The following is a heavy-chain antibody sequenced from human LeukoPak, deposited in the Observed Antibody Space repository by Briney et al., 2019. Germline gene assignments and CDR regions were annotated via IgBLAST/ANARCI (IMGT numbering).Heavy chain of an antibody. CDR1: GFTFSGYS. D-gene: IGHD5-18*01. CDR2: IDRSSTYI. V-gene: IGHV3-21*01. CDR3: ARDYTAMAHFDF. Sequence: GGSLRLSCAASGFTFSGYSMDWVRQAPGKGLGWVASIDRSSTYIYYADLLKGRFTISRDNAKNSLYLQMNSLRAEDTAVYYCARDYTAMAHFDFWGQGTLVTVTS. J-gene: IGHJ4*02.